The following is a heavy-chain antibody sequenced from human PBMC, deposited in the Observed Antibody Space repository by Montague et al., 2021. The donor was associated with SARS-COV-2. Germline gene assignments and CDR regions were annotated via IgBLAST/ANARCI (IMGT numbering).Heavy chain of an antibody. CDR1: GDSVSSTTYY. V-gene: IGHV4-39*07. D-gene: IGHD3-16*01. CDR3: ARVGGGRTFYY. Sequence: ETLSLTYTVSGDSVSSTTYYWAWIRQPPGKGLEYIGTIYYSGSSYYNPSLKSRVAMSADTSKNQFSLKLDSVTAADTAVYYCARVGGGRTFYYWGQGILVTVSS. J-gene: IGHJ4*02. CDR2: IYYSGSS.